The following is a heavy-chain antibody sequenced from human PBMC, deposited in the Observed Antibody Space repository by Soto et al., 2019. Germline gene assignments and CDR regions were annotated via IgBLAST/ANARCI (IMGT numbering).Heavy chain of an antibody. Sequence: VAVIWYDGSNKYYADSVKGRFTISRDNSKNTLYLQMNSLRAEDTAVYYCARTSAALWAFDYWGQGTLVTVSS. V-gene: IGHV3-33*01. CDR3: ARTSAALWAFDY. CDR2: IWYDGSNK. D-gene: IGHD6-13*01. J-gene: IGHJ4*02.